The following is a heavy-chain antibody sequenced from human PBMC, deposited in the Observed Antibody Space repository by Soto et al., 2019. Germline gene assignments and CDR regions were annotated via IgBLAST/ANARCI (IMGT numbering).Heavy chain of an antibody. V-gene: IGHV4-39*01. Sequence: QLQLQESGPGLVKPSETLSLTCNVSGGSIRSSPYYWGWIRQPPGQGLEWIGSIFYSGNAYYTPSLKSRVTMSVDTSKNQFSLKLKSVTAADTAVYYCASQGIAVAVRPYYYYYMDVWGKGTTVTVSS. D-gene: IGHD6-19*01. CDR1: GGSIRSSPYY. CDR3: ASQGIAVAVRPYYYYYMDV. CDR2: IFYSGNA. J-gene: IGHJ6*03.